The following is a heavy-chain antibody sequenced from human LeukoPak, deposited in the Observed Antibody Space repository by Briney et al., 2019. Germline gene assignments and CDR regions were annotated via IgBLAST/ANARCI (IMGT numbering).Heavy chain of an antibody. CDR3: AVVVVTAIFRLDY. CDR1: GGTFSSYA. V-gene: IGHV1-69*05. Sequence: SVKVSCKASGGTFSSYAISWVRQAPGQGLEWMGRIIPIFSTANYAQKFQGRVTITTDESTSTAYMELSSLRSEDTAVYYCAVVVVTAIFRLDYWGQGTLVTVSS. D-gene: IGHD2-21*02. CDR2: IIPIFSTA. J-gene: IGHJ4*02.